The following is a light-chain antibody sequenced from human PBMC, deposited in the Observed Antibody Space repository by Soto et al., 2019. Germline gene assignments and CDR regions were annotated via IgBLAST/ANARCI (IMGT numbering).Light chain of an antibody. V-gene: IGKV1-5*03. J-gene: IGKJ1*01. CDR2: QAS. CDR1: QSISSW. CDR3: QQYNGSPWT. Sequence: DIQMTQSPFTLSASVGDGVTITCRSSQSISSWLAWYQQKPGSAPKLLIYQASTLQTGVPSRFSGSGSGTEFTLTISSLQPDDFATYYCQQYNGSPWTFGQGTKVDIK.